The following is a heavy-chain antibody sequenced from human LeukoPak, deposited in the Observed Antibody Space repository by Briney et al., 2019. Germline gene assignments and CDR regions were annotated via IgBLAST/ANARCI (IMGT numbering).Heavy chain of an antibody. J-gene: IGHJ4*01. CDR2: INLDGSEV. V-gene: IGHV3-7*01. Sequence: GGSLRLSCSASGFAFTTYWMTWVRQAPGKGLEWVANINLDGSEVHYVDSLKDRFTISRDNARNSLYLQMNSLRAEDTAVYYCASGRHDFVHWGHGTLVTVSS. D-gene: IGHD3-16*01. CDR3: ASGRHDFVH. CDR1: GFAFTTYW.